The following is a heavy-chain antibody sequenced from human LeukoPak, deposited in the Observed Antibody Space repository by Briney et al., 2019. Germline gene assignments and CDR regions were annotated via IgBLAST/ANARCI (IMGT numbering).Heavy chain of an antibody. Sequence: GGSLRLSCAASGFTFSSYAMHWVRQAPGKGLEWVAFIRYDGSNKYYADSVKGRFTISRDNSKNTLYLQMNSLRAEDTAVYYCAKDIGSSGYYWGFDYWGQGTLVTVSS. CDR1: GFTFSSYA. CDR3: AKDIGSSGYYWGFDY. D-gene: IGHD3-22*01. CDR2: IRYDGSNK. V-gene: IGHV3-30*02. J-gene: IGHJ4*02.